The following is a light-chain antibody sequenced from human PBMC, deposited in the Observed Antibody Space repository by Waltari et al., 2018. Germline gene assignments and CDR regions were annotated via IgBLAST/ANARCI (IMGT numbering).Light chain of an antibody. J-gene: IGLJ3*02. CDR3: GSYTLINTLVV. CDR1: SSDVGGYNY. CDR2: GVS. Sequence: QSALTQPASVSGSPGQSITISCTGTSSDVGGYNYVSWYQQHPGKAPKRLIYGVSNRPSGVSVRFSGSKSGNTSSLTVSGLQAEYEAYYYCGSYTLINTLVVFGGGTKVTVL. V-gene: IGLV2-14*01.